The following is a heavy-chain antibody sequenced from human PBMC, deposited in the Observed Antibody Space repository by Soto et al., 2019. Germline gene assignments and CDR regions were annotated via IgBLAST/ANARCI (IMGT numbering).Heavy chain of an antibody. CDR1: GGSISDYQ. V-gene: IGHV4-59*01. CDR2: IYYSGRP. CDR3: ARMRGLGEISPYLDY. Sequence: QVQLQESGPGLVKPSETLSLTCSISGGSISDYQWNWIRQPPGKGLEWIGYIYYSGRPNYNPSLKSLLTISLDTSTRQFSLRLRSVTAADTAVYYCARMRGLGEISPYLDYWGQGALVTVSS. J-gene: IGHJ4*02. D-gene: IGHD3-16*01.